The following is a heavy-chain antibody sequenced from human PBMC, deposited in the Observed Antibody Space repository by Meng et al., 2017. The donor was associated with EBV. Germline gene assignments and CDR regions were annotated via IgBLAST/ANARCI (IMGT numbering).Heavy chain of an antibody. CDR3: ARGGGYSSSWYPD. D-gene: IGHD6-13*01. J-gene: IGHJ4*02. V-gene: IGHV3-74*01. Sequence: VEVGVGFAQPGASLRLSCAASRFIISISCMHSVRETPGKGLVWVSRINSNGSSTSYADSVKGRFTISRDNAKNTMYLQMNSLRAEDTAVYKCARGGGYSSSWYPDWGQGTLVTVSS. CDR1: RFIISISC. CDR2: INSNGSST.